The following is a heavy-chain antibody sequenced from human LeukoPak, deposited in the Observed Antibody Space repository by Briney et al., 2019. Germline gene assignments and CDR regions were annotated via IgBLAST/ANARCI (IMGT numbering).Heavy chain of an antibody. Sequence: SETLSLTCTVSGGSISSYYWSWIRRPPGKGLEWIGYIYYSGSTNYNPSLKSRVTISVDTSKNQFSLKLSSVTAADTAVYYCARDRGRSLLDYWGQGTLVTVSS. CDR2: IYYSGST. CDR1: GGSISSYY. CDR3: ARDRGRSLLDY. J-gene: IGHJ4*02. D-gene: IGHD6-13*01. V-gene: IGHV4-59*01.